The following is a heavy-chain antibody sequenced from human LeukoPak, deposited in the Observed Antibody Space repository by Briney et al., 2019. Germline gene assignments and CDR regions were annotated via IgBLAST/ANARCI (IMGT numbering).Heavy chain of an antibody. D-gene: IGHD3-3*01. Sequence: SETLSLTCTVSGGSISSYYWSWIRQPPGKGLEWIGYIYYSGSTNYNPSLKSRVTISVDTSKNQFSLKLSSVTAADTAVYYCASGSHAYYAFWRDPRVAFDIWGQGTMVTVSS. J-gene: IGHJ3*02. CDR2: IYYSGST. CDR3: ASGSHAYYAFWRDPRVAFDI. V-gene: IGHV4-59*08. CDR1: GGSISSYY.